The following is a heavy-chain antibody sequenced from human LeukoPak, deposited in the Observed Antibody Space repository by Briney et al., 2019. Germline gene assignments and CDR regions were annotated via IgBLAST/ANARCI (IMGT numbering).Heavy chain of an antibody. CDR3: ARLDYYGSGSYGLSFDY. CDR1: GGSISSYY. CDR2: IFYSGSS. Sequence: SETLSLTCTVSGGSISSYYWSWIRQPPGKGLEWIGSIFYSGSSYYNSSLKSRVTISVDTSKNQFSLKLSSVTAADTAVYYCARLDYYGSGSYGLSFDYWGQGTLVTVSS. J-gene: IGHJ4*02. D-gene: IGHD3-10*01. V-gene: IGHV4-39*01.